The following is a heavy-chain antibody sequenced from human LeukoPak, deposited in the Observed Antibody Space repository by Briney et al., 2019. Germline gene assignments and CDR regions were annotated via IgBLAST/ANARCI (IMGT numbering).Heavy chain of an antibody. J-gene: IGHJ4*02. CDR1: GYTFTSYA. CDR2: INPNSGGT. Sequence: ASVKVSCKASGYTFTSYAMNWVRQAPGQGLEWMGWINPNSGGTNYAQKFQGRVTMTRDTSISTAYMELSRLRSDDTAVYYCARDGLLGELLSTWGQGTLVTVSS. V-gene: IGHV1-2*02. CDR3: ARDGLLGELLST. D-gene: IGHD1-26*01.